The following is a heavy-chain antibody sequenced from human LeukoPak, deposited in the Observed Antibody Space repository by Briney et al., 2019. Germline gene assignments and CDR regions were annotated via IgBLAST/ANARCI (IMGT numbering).Heavy chain of an antibody. V-gene: IGHV4-4*02. CDR2: IYHSGGT. J-gene: IGHJ4*02. Sequence: SETLSLTCAVSGGSISSGSWWSWVRQPPGKGLELIGEIYHSGGTNYNPSLKSRVTISVDKSKNQFSLKLSSVTAADTAVYYCARKKAGETFFDYWGQGTRVTVSS. D-gene: IGHD7-27*01. CDR3: ARKKAGETFFDY. CDR1: GGSISSGSW.